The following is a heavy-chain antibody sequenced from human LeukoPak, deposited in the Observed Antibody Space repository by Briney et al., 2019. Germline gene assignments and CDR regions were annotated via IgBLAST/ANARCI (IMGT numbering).Heavy chain of an antibody. J-gene: IGHJ5*02. CDR1: GGSFSGYY. CDR3: ARGFPPAKYYYDSSGRPGNWFDP. D-gene: IGHD3-22*01. V-gene: IGHV4-34*01. Sequence: PSETLSLTCAVYGGSFSGYYWSWIRQPPGKGLEWIGEINHSGSTNYNPSLKSRVTISVDTSKNQFSLKLSSVTAADTAVYYCARGFPPAKYYYDSSGRPGNWFDPWGQGTLVTVSS. CDR2: INHSGST.